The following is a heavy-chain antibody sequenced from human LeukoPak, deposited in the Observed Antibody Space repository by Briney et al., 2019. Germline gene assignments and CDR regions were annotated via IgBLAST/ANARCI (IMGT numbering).Heavy chain of an antibody. CDR1: GFTFRNYW. J-gene: IGHJ4*02. V-gene: IGHV3-7*01. D-gene: IGHD3/OR15-3a*01. CDR3: TRDFWTDY. CDR2: IKLDGTQK. Sequence: GGSLRLSCAASGFTFRNYWMSWIRQAPGRGLEWVANIKLDGTQKNYIQSVRGRFTISRDNARNFLYLQLSSLRAEDTAVYYCTRDFWTDYWGQGTLVTVSS.